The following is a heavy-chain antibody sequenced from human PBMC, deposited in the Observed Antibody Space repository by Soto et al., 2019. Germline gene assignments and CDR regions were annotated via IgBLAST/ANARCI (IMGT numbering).Heavy chain of an antibody. CDR1: GGSAATGGTY. CDR3: ASGTFNTIYFNF. Sequence: TLSLTCSVSGGSAATGGTYWSWARLLPGKGLQWVGYIYYTGAAYYNPALQSRVTISLDTSENQFSLKLTAVTAADTAVYFCASGTFNTIYFNFWGQG. CDR2: IYYTGAA. V-gene: IGHV4-31*03. D-gene: IGHD2-2*01. J-gene: IGHJ4*02.